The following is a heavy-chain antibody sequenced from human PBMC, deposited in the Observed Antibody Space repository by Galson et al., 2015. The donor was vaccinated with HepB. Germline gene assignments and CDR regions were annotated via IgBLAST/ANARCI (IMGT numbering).Heavy chain of an antibody. J-gene: IGHJ3*02. D-gene: IGHD1-26*01. V-gene: IGHV3-11*03. CDR1: GFTFSDYY. Sequence: SLRLSCAASGFTFSDYYMSWIRQAPGKGLEWVSYISSSSSYTNYADSVKGRFTISRDNAKNSLYLQMNSLRAEDTAVYYCARRKGPGGSSNGGAFDIWGQGTMVTVSS. CDR3: ARRKGPGGSSNGGAFDI. CDR2: ISSSSSYT.